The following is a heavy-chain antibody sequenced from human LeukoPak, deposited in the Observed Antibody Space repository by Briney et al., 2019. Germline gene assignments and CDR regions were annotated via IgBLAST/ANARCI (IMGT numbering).Heavy chain of an antibody. CDR2: IYHSGTT. CDR3: ARADIAVAGTNFDY. V-gene: IGHV4-38-2*02. J-gene: IGHJ4*02. D-gene: IGHD6-19*01. Sequence: SETLSLTCTVSGYSINSGYYWGWIRRPPGKGLEWIGSIYHSGTTYHNPSLKSRVTISVDTSKNQFSLKLNSVTAADTAIYYCARADIAVAGTNFDYWGQGTLVTVSS. CDR1: GYSINSGYY.